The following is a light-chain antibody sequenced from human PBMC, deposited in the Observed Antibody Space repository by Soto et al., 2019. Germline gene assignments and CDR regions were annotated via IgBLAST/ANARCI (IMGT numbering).Light chain of an antibody. V-gene: IGKV3-11*01. Sequence: EIVLTQSPATLSLSPGERATLSCRASQSVSSYLAWYQQKPGQAPRLLIYDASNRATGIPARFSGSGSWTAFSLTISSLEPEDFAVYYCQQRSNWPRGTFGQGTKLEIK. J-gene: IGKJ2*01. CDR2: DAS. CDR3: QQRSNWPRGT. CDR1: QSVSSY.